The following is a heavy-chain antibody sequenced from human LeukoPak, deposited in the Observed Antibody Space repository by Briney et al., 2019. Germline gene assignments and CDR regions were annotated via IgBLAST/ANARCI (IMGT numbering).Heavy chain of an antibody. CDR1: GYTFTSYG. Sequence: GASVKVSCKASGYTFTSYGISWVRQAPGQGLEWMGWISAYNGNTNYAQKLQGRVTMTTDTSTSTAYMELRRLRSDDTAVYYCARDLLGRKFQDGYNYYYYYGMDVWGQGTTVTVSS. D-gene: IGHD5-24*01. CDR3: ARDLLGRKFQDGYNYYYYYGMDV. V-gene: IGHV1-18*01. J-gene: IGHJ6*02. CDR2: ISAYNGNT.